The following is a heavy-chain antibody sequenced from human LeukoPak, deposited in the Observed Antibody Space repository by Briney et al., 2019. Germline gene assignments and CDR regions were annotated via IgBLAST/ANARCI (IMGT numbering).Heavy chain of an antibody. Sequence: KTSETLSLTCTVSGGSISSYYWSWIRQPPGKGLEWIGYFYYSGSTNYNPSLKSRVTISVDTSKDQFSLKLSSVTAADTAVYYCASGSGPGIAFDIWGQGTMVTVSS. CDR2: FYYSGST. CDR3: ASGSGPGIAFDI. D-gene: IGHD1-1*01. CDR1: GGSISSYY. V-gene: IGHV4-59*01. J-gene: IGHJ3*02.